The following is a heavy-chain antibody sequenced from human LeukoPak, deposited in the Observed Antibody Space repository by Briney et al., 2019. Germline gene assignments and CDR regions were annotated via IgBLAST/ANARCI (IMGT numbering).Heavy chain of an antibody. CDR3: ARSSGTGTFSY. CDR1: GGSISSSSYY. CDR2: VYYGRSP. Sequence: SETLSLTCTVSGGSISSSSYYWAWIRQPPGKGLEWIGSVYYGRSPYFNPSLESRATISVDTSKNHFSLKMSSVTAADTAVYYCARSSGTGTFSYWGQGTLVTVSS. V-gene: IGHV4-39*02. J-gene: IGHJ4*02. D-gene: IGHD6-25*01.